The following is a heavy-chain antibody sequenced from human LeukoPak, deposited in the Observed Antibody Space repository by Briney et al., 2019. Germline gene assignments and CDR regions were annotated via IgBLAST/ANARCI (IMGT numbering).Heavy chain of an antibody. CDR1: GYTFTGYY. J-gene: IGHJ5*02. Sequence: GASVKVSCKASGYTFTGYYMHWVRQAPGQGLEWMGRINPNSGGTNYAQKFQGRVTMTRDTSISTAYMELSRLRSDDTAVYYCARGYVAILVDPRNWFDPWGQGTLVTVSS. CDR2: INPNSGGT. V-gene: IGHV1-2*06. CDR3: ARGYVAILVDPRNWFDP. D-gene: IGHD1-1*01.